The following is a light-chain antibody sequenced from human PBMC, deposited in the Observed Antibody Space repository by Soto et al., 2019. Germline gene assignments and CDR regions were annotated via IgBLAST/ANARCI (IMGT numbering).Light chain of an antibody. CDR3: QSLFT. J-gene: IGKJ3*01. Sequence: EIVLTQSPATLSLSPGERAILSCRASQSVSNYLAWYQQKPGQAPRLLIYDVTNRATGIPARFSGSGSGTDFTLTISSLEPEDFAVYYCQSLFTFGPGTNVDIK. V-gene: IGKV3-11*01. CDR1: QSVSNY. CDR2: DVT.